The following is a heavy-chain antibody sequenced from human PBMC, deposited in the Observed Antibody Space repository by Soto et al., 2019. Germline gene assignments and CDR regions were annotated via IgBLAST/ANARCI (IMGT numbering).Heavy chain of an antibody. CDR1: GGTFSSYT. CDR3: STYPGYGDYVGPGPFDI. CDR2: IIPILGIA. D-gene: IGHD4-17*01. J-gene: IGHJ3*02. V-gene: IGHV1-69*02. Sequence: QVQLVQSGAEVKKPGSSVKVSCKASGGTFSSYTISWVRQAPGQGLEWMGRIIPILGIANYAQKFQGRVTITTDKYTSTAYMELSSLRSEDTAVYHCSTYPGYGDYVGPGPFDIWGQGTMVTVSS.